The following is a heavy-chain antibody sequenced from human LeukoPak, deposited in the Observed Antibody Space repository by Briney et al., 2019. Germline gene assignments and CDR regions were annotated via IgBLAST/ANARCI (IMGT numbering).Heavy chain of an antibody. Sequence: ASVKVSCKASGYTFTAYYMHWVRQAPGQGLEWMGRINPNSGDTIYAQNFQGWVTVTRDTSISTAYLELSRLTSDDTAVYYCACWGGGDQGHWGQGTLVTVSS. CDR2: INPNSGDT. V-gene: IGHV1-2*04. CDR3: ACWGGGDQGH. CDR1: GYTFTAYY. D-gene: IGHD2-21*02. J-gene: IGHJ4*02.